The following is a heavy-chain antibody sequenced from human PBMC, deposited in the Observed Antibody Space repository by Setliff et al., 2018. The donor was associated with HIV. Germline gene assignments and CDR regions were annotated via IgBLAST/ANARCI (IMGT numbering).Heavy chain of an antibody. J-gene: IGHJ5*02. V-gene: IGHV4-31*03. CDR1: GGSIRTGDYY. CDR3: ARRVGKFSSDARYYGVGWFDR. Sequence: ASETLSLTCTVSGGSIRTGDYYWNWMRQRPGKGLEWIGYIHYSGNTYSNPALKSRLIISMDTSKNQFSLRMTSVTAADTAVYYCARRVGKFSSDARYYGVGWFDRWGQGTLVTVSS. CDR2: IHYSGNT. D-gene: IGHD3-16*01.